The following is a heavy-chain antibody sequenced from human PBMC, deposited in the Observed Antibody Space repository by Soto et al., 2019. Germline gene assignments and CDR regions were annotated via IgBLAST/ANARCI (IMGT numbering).Heavy chain of an antibody. CDR1: GFTFSSYW. J-gene: IGHJ4*02. Sequence: GGSLRLSCVASGFTFSSYWMHWVRQAPGKGLVWVSRIKTDGSRTNYADSVKGRFTISRNNAENTLYLQMNSLRAEDTAVYYCARDQSIGARFDLWGQGTLVTVSS. CDR2: IKTDGSRT. CDR3: ARDQSIGARFDL. V-gene: IGHV3-74*01. D-gene: IGHD6-6*01.